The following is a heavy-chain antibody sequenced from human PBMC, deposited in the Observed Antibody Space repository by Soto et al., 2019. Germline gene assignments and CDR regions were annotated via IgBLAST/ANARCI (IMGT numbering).Heavy chain of an antibody. D-gene: IGHD6-6*01. CDR1: GGSISSGDYY. CDR3: ARGRPDGARLDP. J-gene: IGHJ5*02. Sequence: QVQLQESGPGLVKPSQTLSLTCTVSGGSISSGDYYWSWIRQTPGKGLEWIGYIYHSGSTYYNPSLKSRVTISVDTSMNQFSLKLSSVTAADTAVYYCARGRPDGARLDPWGQGTLVTVSS. CDR2: IYHSGST. V-gene: IGHV4-30-4*01.